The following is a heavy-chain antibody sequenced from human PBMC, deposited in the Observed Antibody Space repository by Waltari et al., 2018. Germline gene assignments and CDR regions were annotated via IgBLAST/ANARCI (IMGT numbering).Heavy chain of an antibody. CDR2: IYTSGST. J-gene: IGHJ5*02. CDR1: GGSISSYH. CDR3: ARVEWPYCSSTTCYTGWFDP. Sequence: QVQLQESGPGLVKPSETLSLTCTVSGGSISSYHWSWIRQPAGKGLEWIGRIYTSGSTNYNPSLKSRVTMSVDASKNQLSLKLSSVTAADTAVYYCARVEWPYCSSTTCYTGWFDPWGQGTLVTVSS. D-gene: IGHD2-2*02. V-gene: IGHV4-4*07.